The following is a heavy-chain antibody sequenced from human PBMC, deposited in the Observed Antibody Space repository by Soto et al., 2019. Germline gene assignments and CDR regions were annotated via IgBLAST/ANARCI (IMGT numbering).Heavy chain of an antibody. V-gene: IGHV1-18*01. CDR2: ISPYNGET. J-gene: IGHJ4*02. CDR1: GYTFTNYG. CDR3: ARRGSNKWDEAFDF. Sequence: QVQLVQSGAEVKKPGASVTVSCQASGYTFTNYGISWVRQAPGQGLEWVGWISPYNGETRYAQNVQGRVTLTTDTCTSAAYMELRSLRSDDTALYYCARRGSNKWDEAFDFWGQGTLVTVSS. D-gene: IGHD2-15*01.